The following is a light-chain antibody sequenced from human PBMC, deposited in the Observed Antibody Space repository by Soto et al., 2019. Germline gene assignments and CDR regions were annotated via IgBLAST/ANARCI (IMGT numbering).Light chain of an antibody. J-gene: IGLJ3*02. CDR3: QSYDATNQV. V-gene: IGLV6-57*01. CDR2: EDN. Sequence: NFMLTQPHSVSESPGKTVIISCTRSSGIIASNYVQWYQQRPGSSPTTVIYEDNQRPSGVPDRFSGSIDSSSNSASLTISGLETEDEADYFCQSYDATNQVFGGGTKVTVL. CDR1: SGIIASNY.